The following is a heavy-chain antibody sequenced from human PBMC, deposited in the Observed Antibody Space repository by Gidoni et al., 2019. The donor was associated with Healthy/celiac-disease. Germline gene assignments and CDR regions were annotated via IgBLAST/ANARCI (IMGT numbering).Heavy chain of an antibody. V-gene: IGHV2-70*01. CDR2: IDWDDDK. D-gene: IGHD5-18*01. CDR1: GFSLSTSGMC. CDR3: ARRFSDTATTYYFDY. Sequence: QVTLRESGPALVKPTQTLTLTCTFSGFSLSTSGMCVSWIRQPPGKALEWLALIDWDDDKYYSTSLKTRLTISKDTSKNQVVLTMTNMDPVDTATYYCARRFSDTATTYYFDYWGQGTLVTVSS. J-gene: IGHJ4*02.